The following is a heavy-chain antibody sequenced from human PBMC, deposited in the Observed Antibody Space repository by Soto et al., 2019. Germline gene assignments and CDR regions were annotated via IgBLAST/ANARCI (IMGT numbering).Heavy chain of an antibody. D-gene: IGHD3-9*01. J-gene: IGHJ6*02. CDR2: IYHSGST. V-gene: IGHV4-4*02. Sequence: SETLSLTCSVSGGSISSSNWWSWVRQPPGKGLEWIGEIYHSGSTNYNPSLKSRVTISVDKSKNQFSLKLSSVTAADTAVYYCEREMVNYDILNGYLGYYGMDFWGQGTTVTVSS. CDR3: EREMVNYDILNGYLGYYGMDF. CDR1: GGSISSSNW.